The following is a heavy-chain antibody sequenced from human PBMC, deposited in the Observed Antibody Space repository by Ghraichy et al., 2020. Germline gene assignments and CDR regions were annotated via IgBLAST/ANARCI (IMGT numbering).Heavy chain of an antibody. Sequence: SETLSLTCSVSGGSINSTTFYWGWIRQPPGKGLEWIGSIYSSGSTYYSPSLKSRVTISVDTSRNQFSLKLTSVTAADTSAYYCARHSIRRFLEWDNWFDPWGQGALVTVSP. J-gene: IGHJ5*02. CDR2: IYSSGST. D-gene: IGHD3-3*01. V-gene: IGHV4-39*01. CDR3: ARHSIRRFLEWDNWFDP. CDR1: GGSINSTTFY.